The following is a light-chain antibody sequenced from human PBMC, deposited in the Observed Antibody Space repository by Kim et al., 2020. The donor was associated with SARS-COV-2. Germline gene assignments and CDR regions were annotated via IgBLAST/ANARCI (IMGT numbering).Light chain of an antibody. V-gene: IGKV3-20*01. J-gene: IGKJ1*01. Sequence: TPGNRATLSCRASQSVGSSYLAWYQQKPGQAPRLLIYAASSRATGIPDRFSGSGSGTDFTLTISRLEPEDFAVYYWQQYGSSPRTFGQGTKVDIK. CDR3: QQYGSSPRT. CDR2: AAS. CDR1: QSVGSSY.